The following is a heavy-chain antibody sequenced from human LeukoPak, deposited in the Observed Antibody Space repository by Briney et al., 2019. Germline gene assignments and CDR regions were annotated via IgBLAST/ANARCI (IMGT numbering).Heavy chain of an antibody. D-gene: IGHD6-25*01. V-gene: IGHV3-21*01. Sequence: GGSLRLSCAASGFTFSSSSMNWVRQAPGKGLEWVSSISSSSSYIYYADSVKGRFTISRDNAKNSLYLQMNSLRAEDTAVYYCARPPRGGDAFDIWGQGTMVTVSS. J-gene: IGHJ3*02. CDR1: GFTFSSSS. CDR3: ARPPRGGDAFDI. CDR2: ISSSSSYI.